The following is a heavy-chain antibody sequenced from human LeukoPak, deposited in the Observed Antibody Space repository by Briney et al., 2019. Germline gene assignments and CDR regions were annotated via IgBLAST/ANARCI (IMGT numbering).Heavy chain of an antibody. CDR1: GFSVTTNY. Sequence: GGSLRLSCAASGFSVTTNYRSWVRQAPGKGLEWVSVVYIGVSTYYADSVKGRFTISRDNSKNTLYLKMNSLRAEDTAVYYCARGKRETYYDMIGNCFDLWGQGTLVTVSS. CDR3: ARGKRETYYDMIGNCFDL. V-gene: IGHV3-53*01. CDR2: VYIGVST. D-gene: IGHD3-9*01. J-gene: IGHJ5*02.